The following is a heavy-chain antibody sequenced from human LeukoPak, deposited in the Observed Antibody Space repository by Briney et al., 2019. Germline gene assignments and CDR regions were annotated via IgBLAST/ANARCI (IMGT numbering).Heavy chain of an antibody. D-gene: IGHD4-17*01. V-gene: IGHV3-74*01. CDR3: ARAKATVTTCYFDY. J-gene: IGHJ4*02. CDR1: GFTFSSYW. CDR2: INSDGSST. Sequence: VGSLRLSCAASGFTFSSYWMHWVRQAPGKGLVWVSRINSDGSSTSYADSVKGRFTISRDNAKNTLYLQMNSLRAEDTAVYYCARAKATVTTCYFDYWGQGTLVTVSS.